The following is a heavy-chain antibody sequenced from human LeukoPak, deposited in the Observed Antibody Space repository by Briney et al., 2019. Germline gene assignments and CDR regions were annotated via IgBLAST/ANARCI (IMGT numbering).Heavy chain of an antibody. Sequence: GGSLRLSCAASGFTFSTYGMNWVRQAPGKGLEWVSYISHTSDAIYYPDSVKGRFTISRDNAKNSLYLQMNSLRDEDTAVYYCARASPSGYDYWGQGNLVTVSS. V-gene: IGHV3-48*02. CDR3: ARASPSGYDY. CDR2: ISHTSDAI. D-gene: IGHD3-22*01. CDR1: GFTFSTYG. J-gene: IGHJ4*02.